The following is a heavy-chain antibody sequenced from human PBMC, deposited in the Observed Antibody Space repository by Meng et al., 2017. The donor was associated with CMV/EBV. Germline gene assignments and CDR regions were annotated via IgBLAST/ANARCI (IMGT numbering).Heavy chain of an antibody. J-gene: IGHJ6*02. CDR2: ISSSSSYI. D-gene: IGHD3-10*01. V-gene: IGHV3-21*01. CDR1: GFTFSSYS. CDR3: AREYGSGRYNGGLYYYGMDV. Sequence: GGSLRLSCAASGFTFSSYSMNWVRQAPGKGLEWVSSISSSSSYIYYADSVKGRFTISRDNAKNTLYLQMNSLRAEDTAVYYCAREYGSGRYNGGLYYYGMDVWGQGTTVTVSS.